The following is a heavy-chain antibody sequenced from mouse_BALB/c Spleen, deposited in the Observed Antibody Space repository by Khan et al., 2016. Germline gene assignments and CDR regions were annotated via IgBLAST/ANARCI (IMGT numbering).Heavy chain of an antibody. CDR2: ISYSGST. J-gene: IGHJ4*01. CDR1: GYSITSDYA. V-gene: IGHV3-2*02. D-gene: IGHD1-1*01. CDR3: ARSYYVDKDAMDY. Sequence: EVQLQESGPGLVKPSQSLSLTCTVTGYSITSDYAWNWIRQFPGNRLEWMGYISYSGSTSYNPSLKSRISITRDTSKNQFFLQLNSVTSEDTATYYCARSYYVDKDAMDYWGQGTSGTVSS.